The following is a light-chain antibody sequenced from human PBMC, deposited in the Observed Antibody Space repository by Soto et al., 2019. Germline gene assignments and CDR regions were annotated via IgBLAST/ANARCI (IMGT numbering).Light chain of an antibody. CDR2: GAS. CDR3: QQYGSSPSIT. CDR1: QSVSSSY. Sequence: EIVLTQSPGTLSLSPGERATLSCRASQSVSSSYLAWYQQKPGQAPRLLIYGASSRATGIPDRFSGSWSGTDFTLTICSLEPEDFAVYYCQQYGSSPSITFGQGTRLEIK. J-gene: IGKJ5*01. V-gene: IGKV3-20*01.